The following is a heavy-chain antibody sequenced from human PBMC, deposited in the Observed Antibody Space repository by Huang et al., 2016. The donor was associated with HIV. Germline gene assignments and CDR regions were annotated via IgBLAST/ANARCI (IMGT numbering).Heavy chain of an antibody. V-gene: IGHV3-30-3*01. J-gene: IGHJ6*03. CDR2: ISYDGSNK. Sequence: SRFTFSNYAMHWVRQAPGKGLEWVAVISYDGSNKYYADSVKGRFTISRDNSKNTLYLQMNSLRAEDTAVYYCARDLWLRDLYYYYYMDVWGKGTTVTVSS. CDR3: ARDLWLRDLYYYYYMDV. D-gene: IGHD5-12*01. CDR1: RFTFSNYA.